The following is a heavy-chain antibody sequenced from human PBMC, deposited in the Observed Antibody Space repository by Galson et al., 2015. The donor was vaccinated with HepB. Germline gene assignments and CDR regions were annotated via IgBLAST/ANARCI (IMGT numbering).Heavy chain of an antibody. Sequence: SLRLSCAASGFTVSSNHMSWVRQAPGKGLEWLSYISTSSNTIYYADSVRGRFTISRDNAKNSLFLQMNSLRDEDTAVYYCTRDLGGGEGLDPWGQGTLVTVSS. V-gene: IGHV3-48*02. CDR3: TRDLGGGEGLDP. CDR1: GFTVSSNH. J-gene: IGHJ5*02. D-gene: IGHD1-26*01. CDR2: ISTSSNTI.